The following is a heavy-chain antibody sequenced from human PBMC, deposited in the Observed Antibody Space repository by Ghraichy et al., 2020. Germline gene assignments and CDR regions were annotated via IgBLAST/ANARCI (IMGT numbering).Heavy chain of an antibody. Sequence: LSLTCAASGFTFSSYGMHWVRQAPGKGLEWVAFIRYDGSNKYYADSVKGRFTISRDNSKNTLYLQMNSLRAEDTAVYYCAKDYGGIEYYYDSSATHLDYWGQGTLVTVSS. D-gene: IGHD3-22*01. V-gene: IGHV3-30*02. J-gene: IGHJ4*02. CDR3: AKDYGGIEYYYDSSATHLDY. CDR1: GFTFSSYG. CDR2: IRYDGSNK.